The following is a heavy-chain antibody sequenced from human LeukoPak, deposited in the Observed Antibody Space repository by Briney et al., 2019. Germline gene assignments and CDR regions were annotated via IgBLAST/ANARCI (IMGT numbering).Heavy chain of an antibody. J-gene: IGHJ4*02. CDR1: GFRFRTYT. CDR3: AKVGETSYLTHYYDS. D-gene: IGHD2/OR15-2a*01. Sequence: PGRSLRLSCAASGFRFRTYTMHWLRQAPGRGLEWVALISNDGSSEFYADSVKGRFTISRDRSKDTLYLQMNSLRLEDTAVYYCAKVGETSYLTHYYDSWGQGTLVTVSS. CDR2: ISNDGSSE. V-gene: IGHV3-30*04.